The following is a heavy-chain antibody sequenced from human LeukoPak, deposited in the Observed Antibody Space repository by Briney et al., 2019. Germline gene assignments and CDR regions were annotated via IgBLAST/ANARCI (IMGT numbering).Heavy chain of an antibody. V-gene: IGHV4-59*08. Sequence: SETLSLTCTVSGGSISSYYWSWIRQPPGKGLEWIGYIYYTGSTNYNPSLKSRVTISVDTSKNQFSLKLSYVNAADTAVYYCARYISSGLDYWGQGTLVTVSA. CDR3: ARYISSGLDY. J-gene: IGHJ4*02. D-gene: IGHD6-6*01. CDR2: IYYTGST. CDR1: GGSISSYY.